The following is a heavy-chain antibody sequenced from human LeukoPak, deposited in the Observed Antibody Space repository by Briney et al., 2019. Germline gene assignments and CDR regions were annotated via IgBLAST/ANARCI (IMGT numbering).Heavy chain of an antibody. J-gene: IGHJ6*02. CDR3: ARSVGTVVVPAAMTYRMDV. CDR2: TYYRSKWYN. Sequence: SQTLSLTCAISGDSVSSNSAAWNWIRQSPSRGLEWLGRTYYRSKWYNDYAVSVKSRITINPDTSKNQFSLQLNSVTPEDTAVYYCARSVGTVVVPAAMTYRMDVWGQGTTVTVSS. CDR1: GDSVSSNSAA. D-gene: IGHD2-2*01. V-gene: IGHV6-1*01.